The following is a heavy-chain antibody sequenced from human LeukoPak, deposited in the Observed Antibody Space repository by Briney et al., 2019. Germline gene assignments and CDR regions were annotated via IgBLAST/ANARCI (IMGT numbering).Heavy chain of an antibody. D-gene: IGHD1-14*01. CDR3: ARTQFRTPFDF. J-gene: IGHJ4*02. V-gene: IGHV4-59*08. CDR2: IYYSGNT. CDR1: GGSMSSYH. Sequence: SETLSLTCTVSGGSMSSYHWSWIRQPPGKGLEWIAYIYYSGNTNYNPSLKSRITISVDTSKNQFSLRLSSVTAADTAVYYCARTQFRTPFDFWGQGALVTVSS.